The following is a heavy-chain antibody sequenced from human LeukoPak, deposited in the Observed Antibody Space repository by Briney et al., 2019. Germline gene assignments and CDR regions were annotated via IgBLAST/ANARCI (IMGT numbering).Heavy chain of an antibody. V-gene: IGHV3-48*01. J-gene: IGHJ6*03. CDR3: ARGDNYYYYYYMDV. Sequence: GGSLRLSCAASGFTFSSYSMNWVRQAPGKGLEWVSYISSSSTIYYADSVKGRFTISRDNAKNSLYLQMNSLRAEDTAVYYCARGDNYYYYYYMDVWGKGTTVTVSS. CDR1: GFTFSSYS. D-gene: IGHD1-1*01. CDR2: ISSSSTI.